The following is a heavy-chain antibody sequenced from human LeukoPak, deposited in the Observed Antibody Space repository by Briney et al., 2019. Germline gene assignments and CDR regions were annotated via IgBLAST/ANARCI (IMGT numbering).Heavy chain of an antibody. D-gene: IGHD3-22*01. CDR3: AKRQYYYDSSGLGY. Sequence: GGSLRLSCAASGFTFSSYAMSWVRQAPGKGLEWVSAISGSGGSTYYADSVKGRFTISRDNSKNTLYLQMNSLRAEDTAVYYCAKRQYYYDSSGLGYWGQGTLVTVSS. CDR2: ISGSGGST. J-gene: IGHJ4*02. V-gene: IGHV3-23*01. CDR1: GFTFSSYA.